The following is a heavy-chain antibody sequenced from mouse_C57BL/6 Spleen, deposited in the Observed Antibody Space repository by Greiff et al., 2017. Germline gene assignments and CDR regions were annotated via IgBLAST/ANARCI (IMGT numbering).Heavy chain of an antibody. CDR3: ARFPYDYDGYYAMDY. CDR2: IDPEDGET. Sequence: VQLKQSGAELVKPGASVKLSCTASGFNIKDYYMHWVKQRTEQGLEWIGRIDPEDGETKDAPKFQGKATITADTTSNTAYLPLSSLTSEDTAVYYCARFPYDYDGYYAMDYWGQGTSVTVSS. D-gene: IGHD2-4*01. J-gene: IGHJ4*01. V-gene: IGHV14-2*01. CDR1: GFNIKDYY.